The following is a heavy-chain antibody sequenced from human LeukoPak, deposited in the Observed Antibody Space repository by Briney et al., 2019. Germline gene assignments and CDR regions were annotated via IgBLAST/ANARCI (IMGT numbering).Heavy chain of an antibody. D-gene: IGHD3-22*01. CDR1: GGSISSYY. J-gene: IGHJ3*02. CDR3: ARDGDSSFPNDAFDI. V-gene: IGHV4-4*07. Sequence: SETLSLTCTVSGGSISSYYWSWLRQPAGKGLEWIGRIYTSGSTNYNPSLKSRVTMSVDTSKNQFSLKLSSVTAADTAVYYCARDGDSSFPNDAFDIWGQGTMVTVSS. CDR2: IYTSGST.